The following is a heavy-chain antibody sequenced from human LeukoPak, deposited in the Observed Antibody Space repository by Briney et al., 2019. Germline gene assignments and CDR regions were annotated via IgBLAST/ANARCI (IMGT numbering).Heavy chain of an antibody. D-gene: IGHD6-13*01. Sequence: GRSLRLSCAASGFTFSSYGMHWVRQAPGKGLEWVAVIWYDGSNKYYADSVKGRFTISRDNSKNTLYLQKNSLRAEDTAVYYCARGSGSSWRIYYFDYWGQGTLVTVSS. CDR1: GFTFSSYG. V-gene: IGHV3-33*01. CDR3: ARGSGSSWRIYYFDY. CDR2: IWYDGSNK. J-gene: IGHJ4*02.